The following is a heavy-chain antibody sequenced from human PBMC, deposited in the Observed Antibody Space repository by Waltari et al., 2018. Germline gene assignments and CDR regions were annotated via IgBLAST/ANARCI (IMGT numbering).Heavy chain of an antibody. CDR2: IYISGST. D-gene: IGHD4-17*01. J-gene: IGHJ3*02. CDR3: ARDYGDYLGGAFDI. Sequence: QVQLEESGPGLVKPSETLSLTCTVSGGSIRSYYWSWIRQPAGKGLEWIGRIYISGSTNYNPSLKSRVTMSVDTSKNQFSLKLSSVTAADTAVYYCARDYGDYLGGAFDIWGQGTMVTVSS. CDR1: GGSIRSYY. V-gene: IGHV4-4*07.